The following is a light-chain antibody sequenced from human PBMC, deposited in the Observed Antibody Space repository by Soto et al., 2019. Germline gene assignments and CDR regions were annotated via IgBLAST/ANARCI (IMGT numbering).Light chain of an antibody. CDR3: CSYAGSYTWV. J-gene: IGLJ3*02. CDR2: DVS. CDR1: SSDVGGYNY. Sequence: QSALTQPRSVSGSPGQSVTISCTGTSSDVGGYNYVSWYQQHPGKAPKLMIYDVSKRPSVVPDRFSGSKSGNTAYLTISGLQAEDEADYYCCSYAGSYTWVFGGGTKLTVL. V-gene: IGLV2-11*01.